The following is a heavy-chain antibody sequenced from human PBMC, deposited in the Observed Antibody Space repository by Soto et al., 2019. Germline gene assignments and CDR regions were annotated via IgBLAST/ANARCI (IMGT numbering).Heavy chain of an antibody. J-gene: IGHJ6*02. D-gene: IGHD3-10*01. V-gene: IGHV4-39*01. CDR3: ARRGRDSYYDHGMDV. Sequence: LQTLCHTCTVAGGSISSRSYYWVWIRQPPGKGLEWIGSIYYSGSTYYNPSLKSRVTISVDTSKNQFSLKPSSVTAADTAVYYCARRGRDSYYDHGMDVWGQGTTVTVSS. CDR2: IYYSGST. CDR1: GGSISSRSYY.